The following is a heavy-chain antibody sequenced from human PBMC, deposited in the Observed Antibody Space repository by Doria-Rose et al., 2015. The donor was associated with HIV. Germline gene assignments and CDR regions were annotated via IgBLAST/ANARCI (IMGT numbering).Heavy chain of an antibody. CDR1: GVSLSSPGMG. CDR2: IFSDDER. J-gene: IGHJ4*02. D-gene: IGHD6-13*01. CDR3: ARIRSSRWYHKYYFDF. V-gene: IGHV2-26*01. Sequence: QVTLKESGPVLVKPTETLTLTCTVSGVSLSSPGMGVSWIRQPPGKALEWLANIFSDDERSYKTSLKRRLTISRGNSKSQVVLTMTDMDPVNTATYYCARIRSSRWYHKYYFDFWGQGTLVIVSA.